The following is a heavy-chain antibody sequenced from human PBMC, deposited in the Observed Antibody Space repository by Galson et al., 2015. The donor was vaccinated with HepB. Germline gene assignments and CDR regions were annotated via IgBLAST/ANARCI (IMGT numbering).Heavy chain of an antibody. CDR3: ASLRGTDPLGFDY. V-gene: IGHV5-51*01. J-gene: IGHJ4*02. CDR1: GYNFATHW. D-gene: IGHD3-16*01. CDR2: IYPAYSDA. Sequence: SGAEVKKPGESLKISCKGSGYNFATHWIGWVRQMPGKGLEWVGIIYPAYSDARYSPSFQGQVNISADKSISTAYLQWSSLKASDTAMYYCASLRGTDPLGFDYWGQGTLVTVSS.